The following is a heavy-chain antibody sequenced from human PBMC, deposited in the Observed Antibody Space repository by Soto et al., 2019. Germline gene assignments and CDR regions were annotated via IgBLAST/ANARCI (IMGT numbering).Heavy chain of an antibody. CDR1: CGSISSSNYY. V-gene: IGHV4-39*01. Sequence: SETLSLTCTVSCGSISSSNYYWGWIRQPPGKGLEWIGSIYYSGSTYYNPSLKSRVTISVDTSKNQFSLKLSSVTAADTAAYYCARDVRGEFDYWGQGTLVTVSS. D-gene: IGHD3-10*02. J-gene: IGHJ4*02. CDR3: ARDVRGEFDY. CDR2: IYYSGST.